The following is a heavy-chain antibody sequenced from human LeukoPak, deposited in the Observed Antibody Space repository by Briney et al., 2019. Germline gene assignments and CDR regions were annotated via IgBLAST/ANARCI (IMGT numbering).Heavy chain of an antibody. CDR2: ITNDGSGT. Sequence: GGSLRLSCAASGLTFSSHWMHWVRQAPGKGLVWVSRITNDGSGTTYADSVKGRFTISRDNAKNMLYLQVNSLRAEDTAVYYWETQQGGNRGYWGQGTLVTVS. CDR1: GLTFSSHW. D-gene: IGHD1-14*01. J-gene: IGHJ4*02. CDR3: ETQQGGNRGY. V-gene: IGHV3-74*01.